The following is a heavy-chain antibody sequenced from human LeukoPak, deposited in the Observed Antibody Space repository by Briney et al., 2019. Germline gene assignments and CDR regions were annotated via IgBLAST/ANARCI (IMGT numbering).Heavy chain of an antibody. CDR2: ISSSGSTI. CDR3: ARDRGPRYYFDY. Sequence: GGSLRLSCAASGFTFSSYEINWVRQAPGKGLEWLSYISSSGSTIYYADSVKGRFTISRDNAKNSLYLQMNSLRAEDTAVYYCARDRGPRYYFDYWGQGTLVTVSS. CDR1: GFTFSSYE. D-gene: IGHD3-16*01. J-gene: IGHJ4*02. V-gene: IGHV3-48*03.